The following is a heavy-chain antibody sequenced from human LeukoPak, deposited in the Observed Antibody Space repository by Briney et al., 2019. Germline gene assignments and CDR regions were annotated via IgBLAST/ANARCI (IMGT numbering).Heavy chain of an antibody. J-gene: IGHJ4*02. CDR3: AREGGDSSGYSYQPPDY. CDR2: SSSSSSYK. Sequence: GGSLRLSCSASGFAFSSYSMSWVRQAPGRGLEWVSSSSSSSSYKYYADSVKGRFTISRDNAKNSLYLQMNSLRAEDTAVYYCAREGGDSSGYSYQPPDYWGQGTLVTVSS. CDR1: GFAFSSYS. D-gene: IGHD3-22*01. V-gene: IGHV3-21*01.